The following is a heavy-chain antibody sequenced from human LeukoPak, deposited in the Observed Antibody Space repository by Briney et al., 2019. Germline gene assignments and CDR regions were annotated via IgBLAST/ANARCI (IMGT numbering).Heavy chain of an antibody. CDR1: GYTFTSYD. Sequence: GASVKVSCKASGYTFTSYDINRVRQATGQGLEWMGWMNPNSGNTGYAQKFQGRVTMTRNTSISTAYMELSSLRSEDTAVYYCASGSYSSSWYGNYYYYGMDVWGQGTTVTVSS. CDR2: MNPNSGNT. D-gene: IGHD6-13*01. CDR3: ASGSYSSSWYGNYYYYGMDV. V-gene: IGHV1-8*01. J-gene: IGHJ6*02.